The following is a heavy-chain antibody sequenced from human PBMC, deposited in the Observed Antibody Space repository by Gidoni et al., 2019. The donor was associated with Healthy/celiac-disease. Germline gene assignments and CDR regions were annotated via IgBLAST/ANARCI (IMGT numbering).Heavy chain of an antibody. CDR3: AREYYYDSSGYYYDAFDI. CDR2: IKQDGREK. Sequence: EVQLLESGGGLVQPGGSLSLSCAASGFTFSTYWMSWFRQAPGKGLEWVANIKQDGREKYYVDSVKGRFTISRDNAKNSLYLKMNSLRAEDTTVYYCAREYYYDSSGYYYDAFDIWGQGTMVTVSS. CDR1: GFTFSTYW. D-gene: IGHD3-22*01. J-gene: IGHJ3*02. V-gene: IGHV3-7*01.